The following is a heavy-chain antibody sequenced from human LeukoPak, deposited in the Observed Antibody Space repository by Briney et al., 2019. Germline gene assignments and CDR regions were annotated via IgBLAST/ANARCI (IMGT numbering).Heavy chain of an antibody. J-gene: IGHJ4*02. CDR2: ISYDGSNK. V-gene: IGHV3-30*18. Sequence: GGSLRLSCAASGFTVSSNYMSWVRQAPGKGPEWVAVISYDGSNKYYADSVKGRFTISRDNSKNTLYLQMNSLRAEDTAVYYCAKGHDYGDYWGQGTLVTVSS. CDR1: GFTVSSNY. CDR3: AKGHDYGDY.